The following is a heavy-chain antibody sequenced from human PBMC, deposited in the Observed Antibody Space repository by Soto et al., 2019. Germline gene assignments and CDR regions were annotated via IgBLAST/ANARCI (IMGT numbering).Heavy chain of an antibody. CDR2: IKSKTDGVTT. CDR1: GFTFSNAW. V-gene: IGHV3-15*01. CDR3: TTGRFYGDYYYGMDV. Sequence: PGGSRRLSCAASGFTFSNAWMSGVGQAPGKGLEWVGRIKSKTDGVTTDYAAPVKGRFTISRDDSKNTLYLQMNSLKTEDTAVYYCTTGRFYGDYYYGMDVWGQGTTVTV. D-gene: IGHD4-17*01. J-gene: IGHJ6*02.